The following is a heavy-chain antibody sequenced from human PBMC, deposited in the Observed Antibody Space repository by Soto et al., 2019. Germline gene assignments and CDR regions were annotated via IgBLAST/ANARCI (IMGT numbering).Heavy chain of an antibody. J-gene: IGHJ6*02. Sequence: PGASLKISCKGSGYSFTSYWIAWVRQVPGQGLEWMGIIYPADSDVRHSPSFQGQVTISVDKSLSTAYLQWSSLKASDTAMYYCARQDCSGGSVSSSRHYYYDMDVWGQGTTVTGS. CDR1: GYSFTSYW. CDR2: IYPADSDV. V-gene: IGHV5-51*01. D-gene: IGHD2-15*01. CDR3: ARQDCSGGSVSSSRHYYYDMDV.